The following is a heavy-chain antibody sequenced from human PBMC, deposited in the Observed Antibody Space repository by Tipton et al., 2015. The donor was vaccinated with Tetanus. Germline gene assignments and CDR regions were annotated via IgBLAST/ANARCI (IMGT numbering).Heavy chain of an antibody. J-gene: IGHJ4*02. CDR3: VRAPYSSPGKYYFDY. CDR1: GDSMTRYY. V-gene: IGHV4-4*08. CDR2: IFASGST. D-gene: IGHD4-11*01. Sequence: TLSLTCTVSGDSMTRYYWSWIRQPPGKGLEWISYIFASGSTNYNPALKSRVTISMDTSKKQISLNLTSVTAADTAVYYCVRAPYSSPGKYYFDYWGQGTLVTVSS.